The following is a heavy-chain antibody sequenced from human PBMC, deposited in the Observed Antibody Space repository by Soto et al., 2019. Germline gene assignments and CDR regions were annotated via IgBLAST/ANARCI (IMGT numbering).Heavy chain of an antibody. Sequence: GGSLRLSCAISGFSVSSDYLSWVRQAPGKGLEWVSVHYSGGSTYYADSVQGRFTISRDKSNNTLYLQMRRVRAEDTAVYFCARHRHPRGTVGATSPLDPWGQGTRVTVSS. CDR1: GFSVSSDY. D-gene: IGHD1-26*01. CDR2: HYSGGST. J-gene: IGHJ5*02. CDR3: ARHRHPRGTVGATSPLDP. V-gene: IGHV3-53*01.